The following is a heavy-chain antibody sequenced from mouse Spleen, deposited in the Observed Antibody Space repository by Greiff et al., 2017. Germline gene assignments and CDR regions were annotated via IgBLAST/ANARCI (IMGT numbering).Heavy chain of an antibody. J-gene: IGHJ1*01. CDR2: ISYDGSN. CDR3: ARDYGERGYFDV. CDR1: GYSITSGYY. Sequence: EVQLQESGPGLVKPSQSLSLTCSVTGYSITSGYYWNWIRQFPGNKLEWMGYISYDGSNNYNPSLKNRISITRDTSKNQFFLKLNSVTTEDTATYYCARDYGERGYFDVWGAGTTVTVSS. D-gene: IGHD2-13*01. V-gene: IGHV3-6*01.